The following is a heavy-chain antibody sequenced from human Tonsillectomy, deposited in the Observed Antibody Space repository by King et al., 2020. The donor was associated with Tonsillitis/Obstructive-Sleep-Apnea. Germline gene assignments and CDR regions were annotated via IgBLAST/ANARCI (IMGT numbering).Heavy chain of an antibody. J-gene: IGHJ3*02. CDR3: AREKGILGVVNDAFDI. Sequence: QLVQSGSELKKPGASVKVSCKASGYIFNSFAMNWVRQAPGQGLEWVGWISTNTGNPTYVQGFTGRFVFSLDTSVNTAYLQINSLKAEDTAVYYCAREKGILGVVNDAFDIWGKGTRVTVSS. V-gene: IGHV7-4-1*02. CDR2: ISTNTGNP. CDR1: GYIFNSFA. D-gene: IGHD3-3*01.